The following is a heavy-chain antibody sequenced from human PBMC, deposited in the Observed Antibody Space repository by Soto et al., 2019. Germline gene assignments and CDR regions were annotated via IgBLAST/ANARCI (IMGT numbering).Heavy chain of an antibody. D-gene: IGHD1-26*01. CDR2: INAGNGNT. CDR3: ARGGSLYWYFDL. CDR1: EYTFTNYA. V-gene: IGHV1-3*01. Sequence: GASVKVSCKASEYTFTNYALHWVRQAPGQRLEWMGWINAGNGNTKYSQEFQGRVTITRDTSASTAYMELSSLRSEDTAVYYCARGGSLYWYFDLWGRGTLVTVSS. J-gene: IGHJ2*01.